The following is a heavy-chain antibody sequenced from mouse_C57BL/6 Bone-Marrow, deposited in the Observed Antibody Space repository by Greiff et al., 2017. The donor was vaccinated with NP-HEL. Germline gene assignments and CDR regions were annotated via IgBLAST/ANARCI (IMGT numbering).Heavy chain of an antibody. CDR1: GFTFTDYY. V-gene: IGHV7-3*01. Sequence: EVMLVESGGGLVQPGGSLSLSCAASGFTFTDYYMSWVRQPPGKALEWLGFIRNKANGYTTEYSASVKGRFTISRDNSQSILYLQMNALGAEDSATYYCAGLLEAYFDYWGQGTTLTVSA. CDR3: AGLLEAYFDY. J-gene: IGHJ2*01. D-gene: IGHD2-1*01. CDR2: IRNKANGYTT.